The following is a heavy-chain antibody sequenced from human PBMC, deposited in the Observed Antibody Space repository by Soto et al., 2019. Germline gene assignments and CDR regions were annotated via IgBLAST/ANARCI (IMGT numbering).Heavy chain of an antibody. CDR3: TTDQRDYDFWSGFYVDY. J-gene: IGHJ4*02. CDR1: GFTFSNAW. Sequence: GGSLRLSCAAPGFTFSNAWMSWVRQAPGKGLEWVGRIKSKTDGGTTDYAAPVKGRFTISRDDSKNTLYLQMNSLKTEDTAVYYCTTDQRDYDFWSGFYVDYWGQGTLVTVSS. V-gene: IGHV3-15*01. CDR2: IKSKTDGGTT. D-gene: IGHD3-3*01.